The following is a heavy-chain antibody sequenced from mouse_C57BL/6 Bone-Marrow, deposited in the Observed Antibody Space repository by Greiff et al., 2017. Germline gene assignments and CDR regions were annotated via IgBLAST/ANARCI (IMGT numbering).Heavy chain of an antibody. CDR2: IYPGDGDT. CDR1: GYAFSSSW. D-gene: IGHD1-1*01. CDR3: ARENYYGSKGY. V-gene: IGHV1-82*01. Sequence: QVQLKESGPELVKPGASVKISCKASGYAFSSSWMNWVKQRPGKGLEWIGRIYPGDGDTNYNGKFKGKATLTADKSSSTAYMQLSSLTSEDSAVYFCARENYYGSKGYWGQGTTLTVSS. J-gene: IGHJ2*01.